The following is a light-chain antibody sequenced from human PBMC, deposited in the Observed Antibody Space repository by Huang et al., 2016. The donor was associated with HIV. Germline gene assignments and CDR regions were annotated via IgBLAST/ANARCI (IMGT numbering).Light chain of an antibody. CDR3: QQYERPPDT. CDR1: PSVGIY. Sequence: EIVLTQSPGTLSLSPGERATLSCRASPSVGIYLAWYQQKPGQAPRRLISGASTRVTGIPDRFSGGGSGTDFTLSISRLEPEDFAVYYCQQYERPPDTFGPGTKVNIK. CDR2: GAS. V-gene: IGKV3-20*01. J-gene: IGKJ3*01.